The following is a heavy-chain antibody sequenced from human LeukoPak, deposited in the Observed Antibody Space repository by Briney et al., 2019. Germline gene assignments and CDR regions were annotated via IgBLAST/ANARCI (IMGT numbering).Heavy chain of an antibody. Sequence: GGSLRLSCVASGLTFSSHAMTWVRQTPGKGLEWVSGITGSGGSTYYADSVKGRFTISRDNSKNTLYLQMNSLRAEDTAVYYCAKGRYRFDPWGQGTLVTVSS. CDR2: ITGSGGST. D-gene: IGHD1-14*01. CDR3: AKGRYRFDP. CDR1: GLTFSSHA. V-gene: IGHV3-23*01. J-gene: IGHJ5*02.